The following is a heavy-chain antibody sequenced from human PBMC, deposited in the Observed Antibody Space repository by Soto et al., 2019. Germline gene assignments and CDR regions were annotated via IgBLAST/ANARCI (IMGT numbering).Heavy chain of an antibody. J-gene: IGHJ6*02. CDR3: AKDRITMIVVVIVGMDV. D-gene: IGHD3-22*01. V-gene: IGHV3-23*01. Sequence: HPGGSLRLSCAASGFTFSSYAMSWVRQAPGKGLEWVSAISGSGGSTYYADSVKGRFTISRDNSKNTLYLQMNSLRAEDTAVYYCAKDRITMIVVVIVGMDVWGQGTTVTVSS. CDR2: ISGSGGST. CDR1: GFTFSSYA.